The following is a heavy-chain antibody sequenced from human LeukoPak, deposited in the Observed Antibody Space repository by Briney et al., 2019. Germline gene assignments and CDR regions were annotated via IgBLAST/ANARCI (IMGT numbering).Heavy chain of an antibody. CDR3: AKRSGYSYDIHYYYGMDV. CDR2: ISGSGGST. CDR1: GFTFSSYA. D-gene: IGHD5-18*01. J-gene: IGHJ6*02. V-gene: IGHV3-23*01. Sequence: GGSLRLSCAASGFTFSSYAMSWVRQAPGKGLEWVSAISGSGGSTYYADSVKGRFTISRDNSKNTLYLQMNSLRAEDTAVYYCAKRSGYSYDIHYYYGMDVWGQGTTVTVSS.